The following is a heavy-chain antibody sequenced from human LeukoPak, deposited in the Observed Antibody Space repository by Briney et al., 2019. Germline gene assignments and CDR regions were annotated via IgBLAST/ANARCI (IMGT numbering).Heavy chain of an antibody. V-gene: IGHV3-64D*06. D-gene: IGHD3-9*01. Sequence: GGSLRLSCSASGFTFSSYAMHWVRQAPGKGLEYVSAISSNGGRTYYADSVKGRFAISRDNSKNTLYLQMSSLRAEDTAVYYCVKDRSEYFDWLLGFDYWGQGTLVTVSS. CDR3: VKDRSEYFDWLLGFDY. CDR2: ISSNGGRT. CDR1: GFTFSSYA. J-gene: IGHJ4*02.